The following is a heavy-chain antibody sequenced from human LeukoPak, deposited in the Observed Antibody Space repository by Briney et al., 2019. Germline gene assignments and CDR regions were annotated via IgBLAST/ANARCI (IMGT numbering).Heavy chain of an antibody. CDR1: GFTFSNYA. CDR3: AREERLRWTAY. D-gene: IGHD4-23*01. J-gene: IGHJ4*02. V-gene: IGHV3-23*01. CDR2: ISGSGGST. Sequence: GGSLRLSCAASGFTFSNYAMSWVRQAPGKGLEWVSTISGSGGSTYYADSVKGRFTISRDNAKNSLYLQMNSLRAEDTAVYYCAREERLRWTAYWGQGTLVAVSS.